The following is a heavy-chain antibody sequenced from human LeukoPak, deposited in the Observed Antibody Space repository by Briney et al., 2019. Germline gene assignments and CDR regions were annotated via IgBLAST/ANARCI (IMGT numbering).Heavy chain of an antibody. CDR1: GYTFTSYA. CDR3: ARTYYDFWSGPGKLVNWFDP. V-gene: IGHV1-3*01. Sequence: ASVKVSCKASGYTFTSYAMHWVRQAPGQRLEWMGWINAGNGNPKYSQKFQGRVTITRDTSASTAYMELSSLRSEDTAVYYCARTYYDFWSGPGKLVNWFDPWGQGTLVTVSS. D-gene: IGHD3-3*01. CDR2: INAGNGNP. J-gene: IGHJ5*02.